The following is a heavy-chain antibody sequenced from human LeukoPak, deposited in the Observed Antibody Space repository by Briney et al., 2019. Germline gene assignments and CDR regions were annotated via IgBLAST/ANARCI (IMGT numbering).Heavy chain of an antibody. CDR3: ARVRSHSYGYPNHYFDY. CDR2: INHSGST. J-gene: IGHJ4*02. Sequence: KPSETLSLTCAVYGGSFSGYYWSWIRQPPGKGLEWIGEINHSGSTNYNPSLKSRVTISVDTSKNQFSLKLSSVTAADTAVYYCARVRSHSYGYPNHYFDYWGQGTLVTVSS. CDR1: GGSFSGYY. V-gene: IGHV4-34*01. D-gene: IGHD5-18*01.